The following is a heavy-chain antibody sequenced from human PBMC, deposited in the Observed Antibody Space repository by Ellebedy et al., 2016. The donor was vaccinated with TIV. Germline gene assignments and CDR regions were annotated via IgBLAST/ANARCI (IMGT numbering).Heavy chain of an antibody. CDR2: INPNSGGT. D-gene: IGHD4-17*01. CDR3: ARDGAVTTVFDY. J-gene: IGHJ4*02. V-gene: IGHV1-2*04. Sequence: ATSVKVSCKASNYSFTSHGVNWMRQAPGQGLEWMGWINPNSGGTNYAQKFQGWVTMTRDTSISTAYMELSRLRSDDTAVYYCARDGAVTTVFDYWGQGTLVTVSS. CDR1: NYSFTSHG.